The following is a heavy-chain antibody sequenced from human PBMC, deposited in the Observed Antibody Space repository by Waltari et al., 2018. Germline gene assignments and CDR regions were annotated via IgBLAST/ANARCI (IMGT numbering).Heavy chain of an antibody. CDR2: INPTSGGT. D-gene: IGHD6-19*01. CDR3: ARGEPLAGRKIPFDS. J-gene: IGHJ4*02. V-gene: IGHV1-2*02. CDR1: GYTFTCNY. Sequence: QVQLVQSGAEVKKPGASVNVSCKTSGYTFTCNYIFWVRQAPGQGIEWMGWINPTSGGTRIAQKFQGRVTMTRDTSTTTAYLEVSELKSDDTAVYYCARGEPLAGRKIPFDSWGQGTLVTVSS.